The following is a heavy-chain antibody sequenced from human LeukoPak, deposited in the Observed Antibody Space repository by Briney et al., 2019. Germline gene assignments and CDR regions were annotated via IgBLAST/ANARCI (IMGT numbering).Heavy chain of an antibody. D-gene: IGHD2-2*01. V-gene: IGHV4-34*01. Sequence: SETLSLTCAVYGGSFSGYYWTWIRQPPGKGLEWIGEINHSGSTNYNPSLKSRVTISVDTSKNQFSLKLSSVTAADTAVYYCAIKDHYRSSTSCYDDWGQGTLVTVSS. CDR2: INHSGST. CDR1: GGSFSGYY. CDR3: AIKDHYRSSTSCYDD. J-gene: IGHJ4*02.